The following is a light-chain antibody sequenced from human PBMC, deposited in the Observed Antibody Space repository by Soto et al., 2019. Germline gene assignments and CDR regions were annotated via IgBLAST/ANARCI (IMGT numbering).Light chain of an antibody. J-gene: IGLJ2*01. CDR3: SSYTSSSTLMV. Sequence: QSALTQPASVSGSPGQSITISCTGTSSDVGGYKYVSWYQQHPGKAPKLMIYDGSNRPSGVSNRVSGSKSGNTASLTISGLQAEDEADYYCSSYTSSSTLMVFGGGTKLTVL. CDR2: DGS. V-gene: IGLV2-14*01. CDR1: SSDVGGYKY.